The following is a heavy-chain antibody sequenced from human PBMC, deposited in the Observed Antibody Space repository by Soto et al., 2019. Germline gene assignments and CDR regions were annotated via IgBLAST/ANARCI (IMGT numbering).Heavy chain of an antibody. Sequence: PSETLSLTCTVSGGSISSYYWSWIRQPPGKGLEWIGYIYYSGSTNYNPSLKSRVTISVDTSKNQFSLKLSSVTAADTAVYYCSRLWAYTNNQVVPFDYWGQGTLVTVSS. CDR2: IYYSGST. CDR3: SRLWAYTNNQVVPFDY. D-gene: IGHD2-2*01. V-gene: IGHV4-59*01. CDR1: GGSISSYY. J-gene: IGHJ4*02.